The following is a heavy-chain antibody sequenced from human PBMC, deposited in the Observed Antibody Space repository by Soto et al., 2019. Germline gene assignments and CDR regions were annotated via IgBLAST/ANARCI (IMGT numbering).Heavy chain of an antibody. D-gene: IGHD2-15*01. V-gene: IGHV3-30*18. J-gene: IGHJ4*02. CDR1: GLTFSLYG. CDR3: AKGRDSTLLRWQYFDN. CDR2: ISYEGRNK. Sequence: GGSLRLSCAVSGLTFSLYGMHWVRQAPGKGLEWVAFISYEGRNKYYADSVKGRFTISRDNSKNTLSLQLDSLRPEDTAVYYCAKGRDSTLLRWQYFDNWGQGTQVTVPQ.